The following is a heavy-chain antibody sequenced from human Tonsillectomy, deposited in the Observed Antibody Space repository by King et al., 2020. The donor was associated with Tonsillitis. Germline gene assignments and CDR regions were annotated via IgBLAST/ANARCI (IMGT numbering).Heavy chain of an antibody. CDR3: ARRVATTKNYFDY. J-gene: IGHJ4*02. Sequence: LQLQESGPGLVKPSETLSLTCTVSGGSISSSSYYWGWIRQPPGKGLEWIGSIYYSGSTYYNPSLKSRVTISVDTSKNQFSLKLSSVTAADTGVYYCARRVATTKNYFDYWGQGTLVTVSS. CDR2: IYYSGST. D-gene: IGHD5-24*01. CDR1: GGSISSSSYY. V-gene: IGHV4-39*01.